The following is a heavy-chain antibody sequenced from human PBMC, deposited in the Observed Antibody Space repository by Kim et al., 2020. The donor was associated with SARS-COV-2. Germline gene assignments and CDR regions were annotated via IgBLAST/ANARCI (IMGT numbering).Heavy chain of an antibody. V-gene: IGHV1-18*01. CDR3: ARPDYGDYFFDY. Sequence: TNYAPKFQGRVTMTTDTSTSTAYMDLRSLRSDDTAVYYCARPDYGDYFFDYWGQGTLVTVSS. CDR2: T. J-gene: IGHJ4*02. D-gene: IGHD4-17*01.